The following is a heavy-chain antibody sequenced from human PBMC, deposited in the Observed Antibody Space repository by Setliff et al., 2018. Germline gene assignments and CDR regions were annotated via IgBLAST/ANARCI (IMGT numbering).Heavy chain of an antibody. J-gene: IGHJ4*02. CDR2: LSSTSGTV. V-gene: IGHV3-48*01. Sequence: PGGSLRLSCAASGFTFTSYSFNWVRQAPGKGLEWISYLSSTSGTVYYADSVRGRFTISRDNAKNSLYLQMNSLRAEDTAVYYCARVGSSSSPDYWGQGTPVTVSS. CDR3: ARVGSSSSPDY. CDR1: GFTFTSYS. D-gene: IGHD6-13*01.